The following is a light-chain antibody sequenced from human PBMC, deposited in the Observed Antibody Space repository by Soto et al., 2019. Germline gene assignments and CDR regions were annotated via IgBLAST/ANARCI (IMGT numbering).Light chain of an antibody. J-gene: IGLJ1*01. CDR1: SGDVGGYDY. Sequence: QSVLTQPASVSGSPGQSITTSCTGTSGDVGGYDYVSWYQQHPGKAPKLMIYDVTNRPSGVSNRFSGSKSGNTASLTISGLQAEDEADYYCISYASINTYVFGSGTKVTVL. V-gene: IGLV2-14*01. CDR3: ISYASINTYV. CDR2: DVT.